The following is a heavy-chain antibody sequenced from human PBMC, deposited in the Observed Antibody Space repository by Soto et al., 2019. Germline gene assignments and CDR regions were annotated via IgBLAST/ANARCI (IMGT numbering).Heavy chain of an antibody. CDR2: IKHDTSEA. D-gene: IGHD3-16*02. J-gene: IGHJ4*02. V-gene: IGHV3-7*03. Sequence: EVQLVESGGTLVQPGRSLRLSCAASGFKFSNYWMSWVRQAPGKGLEWVGNIKHDTSEAHYADSVKGRFTITRDNIKNFLFLQMNGLRADDTASYYCARYGLLFSGPYRPSRFDYWGLGTLVTVSS. CDR1: GFKFSNYW. CDR3: ARYGLLFSGPYRPSRFDY.